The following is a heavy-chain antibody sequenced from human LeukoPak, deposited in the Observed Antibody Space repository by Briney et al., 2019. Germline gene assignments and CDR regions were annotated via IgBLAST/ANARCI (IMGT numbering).Heavy chain of an antibody. Sequence: GGSLRLSCAASGFTFSSYWMSWVRQAPGKGLEWVSYISSSGSTIYYADSVKGRFTISRDNAKNSLYLQMNSLRAEDTAVYYCASERAFGVVIRDYWGQGTLVTVSS. CDR1: GFTFSSYW. CDR2: ISSSGSTI. CDR3: ASERAFGVVIRDY. J-gene: IGHJ4*02. V-gene: IGHV3-48*04. D-gene: IGHD3-3*01.